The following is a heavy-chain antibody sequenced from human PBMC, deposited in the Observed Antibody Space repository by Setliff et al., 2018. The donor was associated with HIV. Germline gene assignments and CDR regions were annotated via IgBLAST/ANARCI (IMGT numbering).Heavy chain of an antibody. V-gene: IGHV1-18*01. J-gene: IGHJ3*02. D-gene: IGHD6-13*01. CDR2: ISGYNGNT. CDR3: TKDGLAAGARAFDI. CDR1: GYTFSSYG. Sequence: ASVKVSCKASGYTFSSYGISWVRQAPGQGLQWVGWISGYNGNTHYAQNVQGRITMTTDTSTNTAYMDLRSLRSDDTAVYYCTKDGLAAGARAFDIWGQGTMVTVSS.